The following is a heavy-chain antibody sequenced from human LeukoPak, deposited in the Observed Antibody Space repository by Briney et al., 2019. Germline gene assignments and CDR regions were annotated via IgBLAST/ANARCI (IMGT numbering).Heavy chain of an antibody. CDR2: ISWDGGST. Sequence: PGGSLRLSCAASGFTFSDYYMNWIRQAPGKGLEWVSLISWDGGSTYYADSVKGRFTISRDNSKNSLYLQMNSLRAEDTALYYCAKEGSGGSLRYWGQGTLVTVSS. CDR1: GFTFSDYY. CDR3: AKEGSGGSLRY. V-gene: IGHV3-43D*03. J-gene: IGHJ4*02. D-gene: IGHD2-15*01.